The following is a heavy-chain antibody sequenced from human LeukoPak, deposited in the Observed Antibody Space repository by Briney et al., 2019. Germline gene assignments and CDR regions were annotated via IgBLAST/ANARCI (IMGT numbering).Heavy chain of an antibody. Sequence: GASVKVSCKASGYTFTSYYMHWVRQAPGQGLEWMGIINPSGGSTSYAQKFQGRVTMTTDTSTSTAYMELRSLRSDDTAVYYCARWNPWELLHNDYWGQGTLVTVSS. D-gene: IGHD1-26*01. CDR2: INPSGGST. CDR3: ARWNPWELLHNDY. CDR1: GYTFTSYY. V-gene: IGHV1-46*01. J-gene: IGHJ4*02.